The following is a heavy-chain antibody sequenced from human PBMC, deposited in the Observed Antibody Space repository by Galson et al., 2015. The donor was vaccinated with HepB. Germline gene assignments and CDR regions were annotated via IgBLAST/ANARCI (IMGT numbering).Heavy chain of an antibody. V-gene: IGHV3-21*06. CDR3: AKSTVITLANGH. CDR1: GFSFSSHS. Sequence: SLRLSCAASGFSFSSHSMNWVRQAPGKGLEWVSSISSSSTYIYYADSVKGRFTISRDNAKNSLYLQMNSLRAEDTALYYCAKSTVITLANGHWGQGTLVTVSS. D-gene: IGHD4-23*01. J-gene: IGHJ4*02. CDR2: ISSSSTYI.